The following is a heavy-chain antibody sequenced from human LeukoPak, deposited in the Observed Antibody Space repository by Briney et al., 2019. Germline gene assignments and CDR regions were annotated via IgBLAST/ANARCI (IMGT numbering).Heavy chain of an antibody. D-gene: IGHD3-3*01. CDR1: GFTFDDYA. CDR2: ISWNSGSI. J-gene: IGHJ4*02. V-gene: IGHV3-9*01. CDR3: AKCELFWSGPFDY. Sequence: GGSLRLSCAASGFTFDDYAMHWVRQAPGKGLEWVSGISWNSGSIGYADSVKGRFTISRDNAKNSLYLQMNSLRAEDTALYYCAKCELFWSGPFDYWGQGSLVTVSS.